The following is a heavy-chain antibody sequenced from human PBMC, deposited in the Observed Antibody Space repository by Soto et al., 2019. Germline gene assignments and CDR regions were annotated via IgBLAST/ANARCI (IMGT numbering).Heavy chain of an antibody. V-gene: IGHV4-31*03. CDR2: IYYSGST. Sequence: QVQLQESGPGLVKPSQTLSLTCTVSGGSISSGGYYWSWIRQHPGKGLEWIGYIYYSGSTYYNPSLKSRVTISVDTSKNQFSLKLSSVTAADTAVYYCARVKNSGYYLPPYFDYWGQGTLATVSS. D-gene: IGHD3-22*01. J-gene: IGHJ4*02. CDR3: ARVKNSGYYLPPYFDY. CDR1: GGSISSGGYY.